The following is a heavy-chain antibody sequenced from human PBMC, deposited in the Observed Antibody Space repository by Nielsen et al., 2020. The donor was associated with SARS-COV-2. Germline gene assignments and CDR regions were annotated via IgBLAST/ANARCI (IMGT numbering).Heavy chain of an antibody. V-gene: IGHV1-2*06. Sequence: ASVKVSCKASGYTFTGYYMHWVRQAPGQGLEWMGRINPNSGGTNYAQKFQGRVTMTRDTSISTAYMELSRLRSDDTAVYYCARILVWLDCYDSSGYPDYWGQGTLVTVSS. CDR2: INPNSGGT. D-gene: IGHD3-22*01. CDR1: GYTFTGYY. J-gene: IGHJ4*02. CDR3: ARILVWLDCYDSSGYPDY.